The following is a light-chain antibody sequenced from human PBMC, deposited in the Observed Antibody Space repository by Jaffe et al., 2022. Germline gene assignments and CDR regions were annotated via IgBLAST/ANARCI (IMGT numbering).Light chain of an antibody. V-gene: IGKV1-39*01. J-gene: IGKJ2*01. Sequence: DIQMTQSPSSLSASVGDRVTITCRASQSISNYLNWYQQKPGQAPKLLIYAASSLQSGVPSRFSGSGSGTDFTLTISSLQPEDFGTYYCQQSYSAPRTFGQGTKLEIK. CDR2: AAS. CDR3: QQSYSAPRT. CDR1: QSISNY.